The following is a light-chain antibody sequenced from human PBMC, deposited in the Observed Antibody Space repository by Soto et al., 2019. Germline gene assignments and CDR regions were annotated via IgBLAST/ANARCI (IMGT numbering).Light chain of an antibody. V-gene: IGLV2-11*01. CDR3: WSYAGSYSLL. CDR1: SNDIGYYDY. CDR2: DVT. Sequence: QSALTQPRSVSGSPGQSVTISCTGTSNDIGYYDYVSWYQQHPGKAPKLIIYDVTERPSGVPGRFSGSKSGNTASLTISGLQTDDEADSYCWSYAGSYSLLFGGGTKLTVL. J-gene: IGLJ2*01.